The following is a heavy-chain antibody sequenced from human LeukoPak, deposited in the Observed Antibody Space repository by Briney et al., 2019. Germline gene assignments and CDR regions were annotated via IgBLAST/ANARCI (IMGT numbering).Heavy chain of an antibody. D-gene: IGHD3-22*01. CDR2: IYYSGST. J-gene: IGHJ4*02. CDR3: ASYSYYYDSSGYFDY. Sequence: SETLSLTCAVYGGSFSGYYWSWIRQPPGKGLEWIGYIYYSGSTNYNPSLKSRVTISVDTSKNQFSLKLSSVTAADTAVYYCASYSYYYDSSGYFDYWGQGTLVTVSS. CDR1: GGSFSGYY. V-gene: IGHV4-59*01.